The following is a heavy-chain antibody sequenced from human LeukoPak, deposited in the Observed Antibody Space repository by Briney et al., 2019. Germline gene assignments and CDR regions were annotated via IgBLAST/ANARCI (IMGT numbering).Heavy chain of an antibody. D-gene: IGHD3-22*01. J-gene: IGHJ3*02. V-gene: IGHV1-2*02. CDR3: ARGTDSSGYYYIAFDI. Sequence: GALVNVSCKASGYTFTGYYMHWVRQAPGQGLEWMGWMNPNSGGTNYAQKFQGRVTMTRDTSISTAYMELSRLSSDDTAVYYCARGTDSSGYYYIAFDIWGQGTMVTVSS. CDR1: GYTFTGYY. CDR2: MNPNSGGT.